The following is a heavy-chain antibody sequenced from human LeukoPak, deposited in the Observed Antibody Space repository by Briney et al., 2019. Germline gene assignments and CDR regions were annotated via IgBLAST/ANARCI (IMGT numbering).Heavy chain of an antibody. V-gene: IGHV3-7*01. CDR1: GFTFSSYW. CDR3: ARSYYVWGSYPPDDY. CDR2: IKQDGSEK. D-gene: IGHD3-16*02. Sequence: GGSLRLSCAASGFTFSSYWMSWVRQAPGKGLEWVANIKQDGSEKYYVDSVKGRFTISRDNAKNSLYLRMNSLRAEDTAVYYCARSYYVWGSYPPDDYWGQGTLVTVSS. J-gene: IGHJ4*02.